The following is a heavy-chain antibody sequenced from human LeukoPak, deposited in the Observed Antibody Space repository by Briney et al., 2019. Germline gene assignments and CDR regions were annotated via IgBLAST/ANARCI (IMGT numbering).Heavy chain of an antibody. CDR2: IKSKADGGTT. CDR3: TSTPGGGGSRCS. Sequence: PGGSLRLSCAATGCPLSNAWMNWVRQAPGKGLEWVGLIKSKADGGTTDYTAPVKGRFTISRDDSKNTLYLEMSSLKTEDTAVYYCTSTPGGGGSRCSWGRGIMVTVSS. CDR1: GCPLSNAW. J-gene: IGHJ3*01. D-gene: IGHD2-15*01. V-gene: IGHV3-15*01.